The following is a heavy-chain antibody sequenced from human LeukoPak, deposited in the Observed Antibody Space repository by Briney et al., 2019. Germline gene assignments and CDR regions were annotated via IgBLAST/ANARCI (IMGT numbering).Heavy chain of an antibody. V-gene: IGHV4-39*07. CDR1: GGSMNINNYY. CDR3: VSLYYDILTGYYNALTFDY. J-gene: IGHJ4*02. CDR2: IYYTGNT. D-gene: IGHD3-9*01. Sequence: SETLSLTCTVSGGSMNINNYYWAWIRQSPGKGLEWLGSIYYTGNTYNNPSLKSRVTISVDTSKNQFSLKLSSVTAADTAVYYCVSLYYDILTGYYNALTFDYWGQGNLVTVSS.